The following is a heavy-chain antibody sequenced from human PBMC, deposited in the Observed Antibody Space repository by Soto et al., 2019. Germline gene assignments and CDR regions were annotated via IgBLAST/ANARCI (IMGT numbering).Heavy chain of an antibody. J-gene: IGHJ4*02. V-gene: IGHV1-46*03. CDR2: INPSGGTT. D-gene: IGHD6-19*01. Sequence: QVQLVQSGAEVKKPGASVKVSCTASGYPLTGNYIHWVRQGPGEGLEWMGKINPSGGTTRYGQKFQGRVSMTRDTSTSTVYMEMSSLRSDDTAVYYCARGEPHSSGWNFDYWGQGTPVIVSP. CDR1: GYPLTGNY. CDR3: ARGEPHSSGWNFDY.